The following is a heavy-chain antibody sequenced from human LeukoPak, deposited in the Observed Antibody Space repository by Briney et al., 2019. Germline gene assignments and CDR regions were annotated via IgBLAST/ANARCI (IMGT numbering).Heavy chain of an antibody. D-gene: IGHD4-17*01. J-gene: IGHJ4*02. CDR3: ARAGGAPHGDYEFDF. V-gene: IGHV4-59*08. Sequence: PSETLSLTCTVSGGSINTYYWGWIRQPSGKGLEWIGNFYSSGSTNYNPSLKSRVTISVDTSKNQFSLKLTSVTATDTAIYYCARAGGAPHGDYEFDFWGQGILVTVSS. CDR1: GGSINTYY. CDR2: FYSSGST.